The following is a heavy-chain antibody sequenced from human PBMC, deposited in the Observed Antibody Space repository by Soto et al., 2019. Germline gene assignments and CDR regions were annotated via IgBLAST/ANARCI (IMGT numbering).Heavy chain of an antibody. Sequence: SETLSLTCTVSGAFLNNFFWSWIRQTPGKGLEWIGYVYYSGSTNYNPSLKRRVTISVDTSKKQFSLKLTSVTAADTAMYYCARGGRSAYYYYMGVWGKGTTVTVSS. V-gene: IGHV4-59*01. J-gene: IGHJ6*03. CDR1: GAFLNNFF. CDR2: VYYSGST. CDR3: ARGGRSAYYYYMGV.